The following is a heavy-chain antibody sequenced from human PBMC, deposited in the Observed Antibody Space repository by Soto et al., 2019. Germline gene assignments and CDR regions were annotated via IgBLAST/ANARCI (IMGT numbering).Heavy chain of an antibody. V-gene: IGHV4-4*02. CDR1: GGSISSSNW. J-gene: IGHJ6*02. CDR2: IYHSGST. CDR3: ARKDSAYDSAYYYGLDV. Sequence: QVQLQESGPGLVKPSGTLSLTCAVSGGSISSSNWWSWVRQPPGKGLEWIGEIYHSGSTNYNPSLKSRVTISVDKSKHQFSLKLSSVTAADTAVYYCARKDSAYDSAYYYGLDVWGQGTTVPVSS. D-gene: IGHD5-12*01.